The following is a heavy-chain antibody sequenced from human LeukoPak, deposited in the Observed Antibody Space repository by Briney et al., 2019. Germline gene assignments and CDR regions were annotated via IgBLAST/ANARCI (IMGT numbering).Heavy chain of an antibody. V-gene: IGHV4-39*01. D-gene: IGHD3-22*01. J-gene: IGHJ4*02. CDR2: ISDSGST. CDR3: ARVNYYDSSGYGY. CDR1: GGSISSRSYY. Sequence: SETLSLTCTVSGGSISSRSYYWGWIRQPPGKGLEWIGKISDSGSTYYSPSLRSRVTISIDMSKNQFSLKLSSVTATDTAVYYCARVNYYDSSGYGYWGQGTLVTVSS.